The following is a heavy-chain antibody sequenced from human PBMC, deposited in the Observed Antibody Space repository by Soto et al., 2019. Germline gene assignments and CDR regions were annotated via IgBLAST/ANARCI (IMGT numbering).Heavy chain of an antibody. V-gene: IGHV4-39*01. J-gene: IGHJ4*02. Sequence: SETLSLTCTVSGGSISSSSYYWGWIRQPPGKGLEWIGSFYYSGSTYYTPSLMSRVTTSVDTSKNQCSLKLSSVTAAATAGYCAARPIEAVADMSFDYWGQETLVTVSS. CDR1: GGSISSSSYY. D-gene: IGHD6-19*01. CDR3: ARPIEAVADMSFDY. CDR2: FYYSGST.